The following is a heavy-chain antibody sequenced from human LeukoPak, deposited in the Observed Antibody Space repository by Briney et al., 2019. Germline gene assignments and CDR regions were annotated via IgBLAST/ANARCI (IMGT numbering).Heavy chain of an antibody. CDR1: GFTFSSYA. D-gene: IGHD3-10*01. CDR3: AKSHSGSANWALRIFDN. J-gene: IGHJ4*02. V-gene: IGHV3-23*01. Sequence: GGSLRLSCAASGFTFSSYAMSWVRQAPGKGLEWVSAISGSGGSTYYADSVKGRFTISRDNSKNTLYLQMNSLRAEDTAVYYCAKSHSGSANWALRIFDNWGQGTLVSVSS. CDR2: ISGSGGST.